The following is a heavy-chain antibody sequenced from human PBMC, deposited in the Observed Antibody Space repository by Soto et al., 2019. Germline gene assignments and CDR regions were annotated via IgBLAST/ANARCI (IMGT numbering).Heavy chain of an antibody. CDR1: AFTLDDFD. Sequence: WGPLRLSCDPSAFTLDDFDMPWVRQAPGNGLEWLSLVSWDGDFTYSADSVNGRFTISRDNDKSTVSLQMNRLGHEDTALYYCGKPPDSKNGMDVWGQGTTGTVSS. V-gene: IGHV3-43*01. J-gene: IGHJ6*02. CDR3: GKPPDSKNGMDV. D-gene: IGHD3-22*01. CDR2: VSWDGDFT.